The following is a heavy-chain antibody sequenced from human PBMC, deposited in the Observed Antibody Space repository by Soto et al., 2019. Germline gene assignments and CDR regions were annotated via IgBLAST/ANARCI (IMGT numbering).Heavy chain of an antibody. J-gene: IGHJ6*04. Sequence: ASVKVFCKASGYTLTTFFMHWVRQAPGQDLEWMGVINPGYPAGRSTTYAQKFQGRVTMTTDTSTSTVYLELIRLRSDDTAVYPCPREASVTAGTTGMDVWDRGTTGTVAS. CDR2: INPGYPAGRST. V-gene: IGHV1-46*01. D-gene: IGHD1-1*01. CDR3: PREASVTAGTTGMDV. CDR1: GYTLTTFF.